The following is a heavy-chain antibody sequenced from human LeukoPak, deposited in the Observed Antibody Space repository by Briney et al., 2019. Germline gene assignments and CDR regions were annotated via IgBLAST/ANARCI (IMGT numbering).Heavy chain of an antibody. V-gene: IGHV1-18*01. D-gene: IGHD6-13*01. CDR3: ASSAAAAATDY. J-gene: IGHJ4*02. CDR1: GYTFTSYG. CDR2: ISAYNGNT. Sequence: ASVKVSCKASGYTFTSYGISWVRQAPGQGLEWMGWISAYNGNTNYAQKLQGRVTMTTDTTTSTAYMELRSLRSDDSAVYYCASSAAAAATDYWGQGTLVTVSS.